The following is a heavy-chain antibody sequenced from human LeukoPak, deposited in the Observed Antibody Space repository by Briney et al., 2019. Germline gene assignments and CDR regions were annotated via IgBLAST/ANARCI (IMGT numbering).Heavy chain of an antibody. CDR2: INHSGST. CDR3: AREASYCTNGVCYTYYFDY. Sequence: PSETLSLTCAVYGGSFSGYYWSWIRQPPGKGLEWIGEINHSGSTNYNPSLKSRVTISVDTSKNQFSLKLSSVTAADTAVYYCAREASYCTNGVCYTYYFDYWGQGTLVTVSS. D-gene: IGHD2-8*01. J-gene: IGHJ4*02. CDR1: GGSFSGYY. V-gene: IGHV4-34*01.